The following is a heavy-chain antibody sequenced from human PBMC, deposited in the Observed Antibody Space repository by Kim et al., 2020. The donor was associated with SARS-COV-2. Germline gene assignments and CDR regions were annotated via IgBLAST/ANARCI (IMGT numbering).Heavy chain of an antibody. Sequence: GSTCYADSVKGRFTISRDNSKNTLYLQMNSLRAEDTAVYYCAKDRMIFDYWGQGTLVTVSS. V-gene: IGHV3-23*01. J-gene: IGHJ4*02. CDR3: AKDRMIFDY. CDR2: GST. D-gene: IGHD3-16*01.